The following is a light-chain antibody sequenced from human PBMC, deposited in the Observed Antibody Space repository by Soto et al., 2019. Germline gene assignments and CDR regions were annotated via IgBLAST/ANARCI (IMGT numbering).Light chain of an antibody. CDR3: LPSNSYWT. Sequence: DGKQTPSPSSLSASFGARVPITSRDCENISSWLVWYQQNPGNAPKLLIYDASSVESGVPSRFSGSGSGTEFTLTSGGLAPDDCATYNSLPSNSYWTLGQGAQLDIK. V-gene: IGKV1-5*01. CDR2: DAS. J-gene: IGKJ5*01. CDR1: ENISSW.